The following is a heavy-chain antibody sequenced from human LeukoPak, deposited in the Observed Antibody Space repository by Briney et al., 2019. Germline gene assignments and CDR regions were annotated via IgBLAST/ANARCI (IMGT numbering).Heavy chain of an antibody. CDR3: AREVIDPDGGGFYFYYMDV. CDR2: FSSGGSA. D-gene: IGHD3-16*01. CDR1: GGSISSSSYY. J-gene: IGHJ6*03. Sequence: SETLSLTCIVPGGSISSSSYYWAWIRQSPGKGLEWIGTFSSGGSAYYNPSLKSRVTISVDTSKNQFSLKLSFVTAADTALYYCAREVIDPDGGGFYFYYMDVWGKETTVTVSS. V-gene: IGHV4-39*07.